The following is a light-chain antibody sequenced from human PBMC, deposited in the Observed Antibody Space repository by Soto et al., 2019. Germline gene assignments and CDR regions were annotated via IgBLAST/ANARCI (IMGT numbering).Light chain of an antibody. CDR1: SSNIGAGYD. V-gene: IGLV1-40*01. CDR2: GNS. CDR3: QSYHSSLSGWV. J-gene: IGLJ3*02. Sequence: QSVLTQPPSVSGAPGQRVTISCTGSSSNIGAGYDVHWYQQLPGTAPKLLIYGNSNRPSGVPERFSGSKSGTSASLAITGLQAEDEADYYCQSYHSSLSGWVFGGGTKLTFL.